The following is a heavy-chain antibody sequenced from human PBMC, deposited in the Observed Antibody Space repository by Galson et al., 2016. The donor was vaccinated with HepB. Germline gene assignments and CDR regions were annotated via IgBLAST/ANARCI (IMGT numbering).Heavy chain of an antibody. Sequence: SLRLSCAVSGFSFSTYAMSWVRQAPGKGLVWVSTIGGSGDHTYYADSVKGRFTISRDNSMNTLYLQMNSLRAEDTDVYYCAKDLLSDYVWGSYRFQDWGQGAPVTVSS. CDR1: GFSFSTYA. J-gene: IGHJ4*02. CDR2: IGGSGDHT. D-gene: IGHD3-16*02. CDR3: AKDLLSDYVWGSYRFQD. V-gene: IGHV3-23*01.